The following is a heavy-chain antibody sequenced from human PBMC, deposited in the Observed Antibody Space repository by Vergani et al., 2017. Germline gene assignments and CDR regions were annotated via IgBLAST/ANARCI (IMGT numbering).Heavy chain of an antibody. CDR1: GGSFSGYY. J-gene: IGHJ4*02. CDR3: ARAQQWLGFDY. D-gene: IGHD6-19*01. Sequence: QGQLQQWGAGLLKPSETLSLTCAVYGGSFSGYYWSWIRQPPGKGLEWIGEINHSGSTNYNPSLKSRVTISVDTSKNQFSLKLSSVTAAATAVYYCARAQQWLGFDYWGQGTLVTVSS. V-gene: IGHV4-34*01. CDR2: INHSGST.